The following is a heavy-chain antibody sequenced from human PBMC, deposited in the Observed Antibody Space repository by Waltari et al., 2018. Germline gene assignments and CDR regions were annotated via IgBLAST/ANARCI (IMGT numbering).Heavy chain of an antibody. D-gene: IGHD1-1*01. CDR2: IWYDGSNK. Sequence: QVQLVESGGGVVQPGRSLRLSCAASGFTFSSYGMHWVRQAPGKGPEWVAVIWYDGSNKYYADSVKGRFTISRDNSKNTLYLQMNSLRAEDTAMYYCAKDSSELERPLRAFDIWGQGTMVTVSS. J-gene: IGHJ3*02. CDR1: GFTFSSYG. CDR3: AKDSSELERPLRAFDI. V-gene: IGHV3-30*18.